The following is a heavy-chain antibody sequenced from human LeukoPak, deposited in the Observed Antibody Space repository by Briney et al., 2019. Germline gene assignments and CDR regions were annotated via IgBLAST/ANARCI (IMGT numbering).Heavy chain of an antibody. CDR3: ASDQNCVFDY. Sequence: AGGSLRLSCAASGFTFNNDPMNWVRQAPGKVLEWVAHIRSDTKTIVYADSVKGRFIISRDNAKNSLSLQMNSLRVEDTAVYYCASDQNCVFDYWGQGTLVTVSS. CDR1: GFTFNNDP. D-gene: IGHD1-1*01. V-gene: IGHV3-48*01. J-gene: IGHJ4*02. CDR2: IRSDTKTI.